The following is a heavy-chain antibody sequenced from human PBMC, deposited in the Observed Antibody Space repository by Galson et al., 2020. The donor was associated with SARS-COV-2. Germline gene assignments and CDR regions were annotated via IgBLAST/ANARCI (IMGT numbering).Heavy chain of an antibody. Sequence: GSLRLSCAASAFTFSNYAMSWVRQAPGKGLEWVSTISGSGGGTYYVDSVKGRFTISRDNSKNTLYLQMNSLSAEDTAVYYCAKNSMIMVGPIDSWGQGTLVTVSS. D-gene: IGHD3-22*01. J-gene: IGHJ4*02. V-gene: IGHV3-23*01. CDR1: AFTFSNYA. CDR2: ISGSGGGT. CDR3: AKNSMIMVGPIDS.